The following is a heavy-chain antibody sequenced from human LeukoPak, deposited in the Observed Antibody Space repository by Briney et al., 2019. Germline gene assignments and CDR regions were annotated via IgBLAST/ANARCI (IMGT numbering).Heavy chain of an antibody. Sequence: PSETLSLTCTVSGGSISSSSYYWGWIRQPPGKGLEWIGSIYYSGSTYYNPSLKSRVTISVDTSKNQFSLKLSSVTAADTAVYYCARVGVMKGYYYYYYMDVWGKGTTVTVSS. D-gene: IGHD2-21*01. CDR3: ARVGVMKGYYYYYYMDV. V-gene: IGHV4-39*02. CDR2: IYYSGST. CDR1: GGSISSSSYY. J-gene: IGHJ6*03.